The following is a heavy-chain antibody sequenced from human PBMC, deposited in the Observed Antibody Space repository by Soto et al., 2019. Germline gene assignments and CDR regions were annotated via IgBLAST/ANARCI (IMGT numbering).Heavy chain of an antibody. D-gene: IGHD3-9*01. CDR1: GFTFSSYA. Sequence: QVQLVESGGGVVQPGRSLRLSCAASGFTFSSYAMHWVRQAPGKGLEWVAVISYDGSNKYYADSVKGRFTISRDNSKNTLYLQMNSLRAEDTAVYYCARSPYLTGYELSAYWGQGTLVTVSS. J-gene: IGHJ4*02. CDR3: ARSPYLTGYELSAY. V-gene: IGHV3-30-3*01. CDR2: ISYDGSNK.